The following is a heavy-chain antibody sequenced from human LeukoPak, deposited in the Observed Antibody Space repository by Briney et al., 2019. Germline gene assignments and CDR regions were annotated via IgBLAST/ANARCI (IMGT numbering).Heavy chain of an antibody. CDR2: ISYDGSNK. V-gene: IGHV3-30-3*01. J-gene: IGHJ4*02. Sequence: GGSLRLSCAASGFTFSSYAMHWVRQAPGKGLEWVAVISYDGSNKYYADSVKGRFTISRDNSKNTLYLQMNSLRAEDTAVYYCARERGMKVRYFDYWGQGTLVTVSS. D-gene: IGHD3-16*01. CDR1: GFTFSSYA. CDR3: ARERGMKVRYFDY.